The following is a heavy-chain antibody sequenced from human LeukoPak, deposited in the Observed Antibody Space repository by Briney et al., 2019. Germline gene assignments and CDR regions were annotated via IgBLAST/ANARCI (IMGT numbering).Heavy chain of an antibody. CDR2: ISFDGSDQ. V-gene: IGHV3-30*18. CDR3: AKVFVLLRGTPENWFDP. Sequence: EGSLRLSCAASGFTFSNYAMHWVRQAPGKGLEWVAVISFDGSDQYYADSVRGRFTISRDNSKNTLYLQMNSLRVEDTAVYFCAKVFVLLRGTPENWFDPWGQGTLVTVSS. J-gene: IGHJ5*02. D-gene: IGHD1-14*01. CDR1: GFTFSNYA.